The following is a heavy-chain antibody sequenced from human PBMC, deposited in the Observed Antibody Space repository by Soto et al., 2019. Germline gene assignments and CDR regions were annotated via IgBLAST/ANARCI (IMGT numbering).Heavy chain of an antibody. Sequence: ASVKVSCKASGFTFTSSAVQWVRQARGQRLEWIGWVVVGSGNTNYAQKFQERVTITRDMSTSTAYMELSSLRSEDTAVYYCAAVGGYYYYGMDVWGQGTTVTVSS. CDR1: GFTFTSSA. D-gene: IGHD3-16*01. J-gene: IGHJ6*02. CDR2: VVVGSGNT. CDR3: AAVGGYYYYGMDV. V-gene: IGHV1-58*01.